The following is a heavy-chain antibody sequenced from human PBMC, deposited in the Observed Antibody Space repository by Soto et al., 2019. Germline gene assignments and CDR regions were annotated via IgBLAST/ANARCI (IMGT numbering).Heavy chain of an antibody. CDR1: GGTFSSYA. V-gene: IGHV1-69*13. Sequence: ASVKVSCKASGGTFSSYAISWVRQAPGQGLEWMGGIIPIFGTANYAQKFQGRVTITADESTSTAYMELSSLRSEDTAVYYCARDSIAAAPYYYYGMDVWGQGTTVTVSS. D-gene: IGHD6-13*01. J-gene: IGHJ6*02. CDR3: ARDSIAAAPYYYYGMDV. CDR2: IIPIFGTA.